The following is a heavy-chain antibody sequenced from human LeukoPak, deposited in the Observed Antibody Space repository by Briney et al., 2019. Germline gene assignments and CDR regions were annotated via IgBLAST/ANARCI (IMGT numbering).Heavy chain of an antibody. Sequence: PSETLSLTCTVSGGSITSSSYYWGWIRQPPGKGLEWIGSVYYSGNTYYNPSLKSRVTISVDTSKNQFSPKLSSVTAADTAVYYCARGDYIQYWGQGTLVTVSS. CDR2: VYYSGNT. CDR1: GGSITSSSYY. CDR3: ARGDYIQY. J-gene: IGHJ4*02. V-gene: IGHV4-39*07.